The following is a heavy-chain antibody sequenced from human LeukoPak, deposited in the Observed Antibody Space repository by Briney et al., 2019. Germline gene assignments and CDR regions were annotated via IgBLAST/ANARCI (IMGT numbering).Heavy chain of an antibody. CDR2: IWYDGSNK. CDR1: GFTFSTYG. D-gene: IGHD5-18*01. V-gene: IGHV3-33*01. J-gene: IGHJ3*02. Sequence: PGGSLRLSCAASGFTFSTYGMHWVRQAPGKGLERVAVIWYDGSNKYYADSVKGRFTISRDNSKNTLYLQMNSLRAEDTAVYYCARELIQYTYGYGSAFDIWGQGTMVTVSS. CDR3: ARELIQYTYGYGSAFDI.